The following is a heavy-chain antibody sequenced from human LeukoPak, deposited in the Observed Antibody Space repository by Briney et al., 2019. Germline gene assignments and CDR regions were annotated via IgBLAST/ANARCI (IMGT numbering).Heavy chain of an antibody. V-gene: IGHV1-69*04. J-gene: IGHJ4*02. CDR3: ARDPSQWLVPGYFDY. CDR2: IIPILGIA. CDR1: GGTFSSYA. Sequence: ASVKVSCKASGGTFSSYAISWVRQAPGQGLEWVGRIIPILGIANYAQKFQGRVTITADKSTSTAYMELSSLRSEDTAVYYCARDPSQWLVPGYFDYWGQGTLVTVSS. D-gene: IGHD6-19*01.